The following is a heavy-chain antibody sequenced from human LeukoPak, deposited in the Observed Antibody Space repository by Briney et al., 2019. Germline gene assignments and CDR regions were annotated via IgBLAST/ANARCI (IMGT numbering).Heavy chain of an antibody. CDR1: GGSISSSSYY. CDR2: IYYSGST. V-gene: IGHV4-39*07. J-gene: IGHJ5*02. Sequence: PSETLSLTCTVSGGSISSSSYYWGWIRQPPGKGLEWIGSIYYSGSTYYNPSLKSRVTISVDTSKNQFSLKLSSVTAADTAVYYCARESAPSRLLWFGELSDWFDPWGQGTPVTVSS. CDR3: ARESAPSRLLWFGELSDWFDP. D-gene: IGHD3-10*01.